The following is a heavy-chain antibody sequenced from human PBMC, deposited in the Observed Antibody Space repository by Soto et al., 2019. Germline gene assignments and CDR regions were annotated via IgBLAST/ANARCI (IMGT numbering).Heavy chain of an antibody. CDR3: ARGGSGYHTGRGFAGTMDV. Sequence: ASVKVSCKTSGYIFTGYGISWVRQAPGQGLEWMGWISPYNGHTEFAQRLQGRLTLTTDTSTSTAFMELSNLRSDDTAVYYCARGGSGYHTGRGFAGTMDVWGQGTTVTVSS. CDR1: GYIFTGYG. D-gene: IGHD3-22*01. V-gene: IGHV1-18*04. J-gene: IGHJ6*02. CDR2: ISPYNGHT.